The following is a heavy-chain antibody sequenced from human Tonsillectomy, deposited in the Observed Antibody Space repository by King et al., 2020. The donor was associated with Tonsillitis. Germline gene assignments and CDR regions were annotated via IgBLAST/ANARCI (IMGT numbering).Heavy chain of an antibody. CDR2: TYYRSKWYN. Sequence: VQLPQSGPGLVKPSQTLSLTCAISGDSVYSNSAAWNWIRQSPSRGLEWLGRTYYRSKWYNDYAVSVKSRITINPDTSKNQFSLQLNSVTPEDTAVYYCARRPGGGADKGGAFHLWGQGKMVPVFS. J-gene: IGHJ3*01. CDR1: GDSVYSNSAA. V-gene: IGHV6-1*01. CDR3: ARRPGGGADKGGAFHL. D-gene: IGHD2-21*01.